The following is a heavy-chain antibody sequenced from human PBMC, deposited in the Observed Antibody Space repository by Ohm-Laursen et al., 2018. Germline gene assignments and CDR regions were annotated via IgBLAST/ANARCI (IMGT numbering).Heavy chain of an antibody. CDR1: GFTFDDYA. CDR2: ITWNSGTI. CDR3: AREMIYYDSSGYYDWYFDL. V-gene: IGHV3-9*01. D-gene: IGHD3-22*01. J-gene: IGHJ2*01. Sequence: SLRLSCTASGFTFDDYAMHWVRQAPGKGLEWVSGITWNSGTITYADSVKGRFTISRDNAKNSLYLQMNSLRAEDTAVYYCAREMIYYDSSGYYDWYFDLWGRGTLVTVSS.